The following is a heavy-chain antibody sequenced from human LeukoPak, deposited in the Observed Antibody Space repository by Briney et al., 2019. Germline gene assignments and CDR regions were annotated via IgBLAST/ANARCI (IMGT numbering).Heavy chain of an antibody. CDR3: ARPPEGGIYYMDV. J-gene: IGHJ6*03. CDR2: ISSSSSYI. D-gene: IGHD1-14*01. Sequence: PGGSLRLSCAASGFTFSSYSMNWVRQAPGKGLEWVSSISSSSSYIYYADSVKGRFTISRGNAKNSLYLQMNSLRAEDTAVYYCARPPEGGIYYMDVWGKGTTVTVSS. CDR1: GFTFSSYS. V-gene: IGHV3-21*01.